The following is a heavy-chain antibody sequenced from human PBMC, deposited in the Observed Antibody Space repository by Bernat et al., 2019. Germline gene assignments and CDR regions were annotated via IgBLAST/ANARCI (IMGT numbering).Heavy chain of an antibody. Sequence: QVQLVESGGGVVQPGRSLRLSCAASGFTISSYGMHWVRQAPGKGLEWVAVISYDGSNRYYVDSVKGRFTISRDNSKNTLYVEMNSLRAEDTAVYYCAEDGVGTQISDALDIWGQGTMVTVSS. CDR3: AEDGVGTQISDALDI. CDR1: GFTISSYG. D-gene: IGHD4-23*01. V-gene: IGHV3-30*18. J-gene: IGHJ3*02. CDR2: ISYDGSNR.